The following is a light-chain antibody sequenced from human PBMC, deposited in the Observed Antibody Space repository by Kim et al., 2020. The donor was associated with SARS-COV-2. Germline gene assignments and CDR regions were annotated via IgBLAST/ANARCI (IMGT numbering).Light chain of an antibody. CDR3: SSYTRSSTWV. CDR1: SSDIGSYDY. V-gene: IGLV2-14*01. J-gene: IGLJ3*02. Sequence: QSALTQPASVSESPGQSITISCTGTSSDIGSYDYVTWYQQHPGKAPKLVIYDVSKRPSGVSDRFSGSKSANTASLTISGLQAEDEADYFCSSYTRSSTWVFGGGTQLTVL. CDR2: DVS.